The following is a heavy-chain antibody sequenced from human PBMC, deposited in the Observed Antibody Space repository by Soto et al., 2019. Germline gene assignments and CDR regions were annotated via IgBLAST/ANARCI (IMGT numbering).Heavy chain of an antibody. Sequence: GGSLRLSCAASGFTFSSYGMHWVRQASGKGLEWVGRIRSKANSYATAYAASVKGRFTISRDDSKNTAYLQMNSLKTEDTAVYYCTRLNDSSGYYYYGMDVWGQGTTVTVSS. V-gene: IGHV3-73*01. CDR1: GFTFSSYG. J-gene: IGHJ6*02. D-gene: IGHD3-22*01. CDR2: IRSKANSYAT. CDR3: TRLNDSSGYYYYGMDV.